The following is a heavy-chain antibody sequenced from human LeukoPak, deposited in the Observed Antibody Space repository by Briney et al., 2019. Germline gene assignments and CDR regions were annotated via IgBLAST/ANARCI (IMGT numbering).Heavy chain of an antibody. CDR3: ARDWGYCSGGSCYRGAFDI. J-gene: IGHJ3*02. Sequence: ASVKVSCKVSGYTLTELSMHWVRQAPGKGLEWMGGFDPEDGETSYAQKFQGRVTMTRDMSTSTVYMELSSLRSEDTAVYYCARDWGYCSGGSCYRGAFDIWGQGTMVTVSS. V-gene: IGHV1-24*01. CDR2: FDPEDGET. CDR1: GYTLTELS. D-gene: IGHD2-15*01.